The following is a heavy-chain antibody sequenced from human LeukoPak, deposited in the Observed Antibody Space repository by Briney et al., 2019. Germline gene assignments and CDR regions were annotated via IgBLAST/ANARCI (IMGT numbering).Heavy chain of an antibody. CDR2: INHSGST. J-gene: IGHJ5*02. Sequence: TGGSLRLSCAASGFTFSDYYMSWIRQAPGKGLEWIGEINHSGSTNYNPSLKSRVTISVDTSKNQFSLKLSSVTAADTAVYYCARGGIYCSSTSCYRYNWFDPWGQGTLVTVSS. CDR1: GFTFSDYY. V-gene: IGHV4-34*01. D-gene: IGHD2-2*01. CDR3: ARGGIYCSSTSCYRYNWFDP.